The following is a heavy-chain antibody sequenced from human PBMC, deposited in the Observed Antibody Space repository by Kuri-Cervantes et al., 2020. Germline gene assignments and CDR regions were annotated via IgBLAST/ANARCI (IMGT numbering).Heavy chain of an antibody. J-gene: IGHJ6*02. CDR1: GFTFDDYA. D-gene: IGHD3-9*01. Sequence: SLKISCAASGFTFDDYAMHWVRQAPGKGLEWVAGISWNSGSIGYADSVKGRFTISRDNAKNSLYLQMNSLRAEDTAVYYCAKGQYYDILTGYYPTDYYYGMDVWGQGTTVTVSS. CDR2: ISWNSGSI. V-gene: IGHV3-9*01. CDR3: AKGQYYDILTGYYPTDYYYGMDV.